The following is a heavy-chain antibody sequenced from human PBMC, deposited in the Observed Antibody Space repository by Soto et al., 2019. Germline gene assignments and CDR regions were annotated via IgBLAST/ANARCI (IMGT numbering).Heavy chain of an antibody. CDR3: ARDYYYDSSGYYDY. Sequence: GASVKVSCKASGYTFTSYDINWVRQATGQGLEWMGWMNPNSGNTGYAQEFQGRVTMTRNTSISTAYMDLSSLRSDDTAVYYCARDYYYDSSGYYDYWGQGTLVTVSS. CDR2: MNPNSGNT. V-gene: IGHV1-8*01. J-gene: IGHJ4*02. CDR1: GYTFTSYD. D-gene: IGHD3-22*01.